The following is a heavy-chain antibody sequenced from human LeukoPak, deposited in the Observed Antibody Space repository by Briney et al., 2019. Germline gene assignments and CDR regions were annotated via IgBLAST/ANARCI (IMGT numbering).Heavy chain of an antibody. Sequence: ASVKVSCKASGYTFSSYGVSWVRQAPGQGLEWMGWISGYNGNTNYAQKLQGRVTMTTDTSTSTAYMELRSLRSDGTAVYYCARMYYYGSGSYPGIDYWGQGTLVTVSS. D-gene: IGHD3-10*01. CDR2: ISGYNGNT. V-gene: IGHV1-18*01. CDR1: GYTFSSYG. J-gene: IGHJ4*02. CDR3: ARMYYYGSGSYPGIDY.